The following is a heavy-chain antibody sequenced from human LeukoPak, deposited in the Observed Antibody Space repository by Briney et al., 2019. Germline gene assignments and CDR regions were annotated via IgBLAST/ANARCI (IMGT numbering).Heavy chain of an antibody. J-gene: IGHJ5*02. CDR2: TSFSGRT. V-gene: IGHV4-39*01. CDR3: ATHHPHYSGSGRVGWFDP. CDR1: GGSISSSDYY. Sequence: SETLSLTCTVSGGSISSSDYYWGWIRQPPGKGLEWIGTTSFSGRTFYNPSLNSRVTIFADTSKNQLSLKLTSVTAADTAVYHCATHHPHYSGSGRVGWFDPWGQGTLVTVSS. D-gene: IGHD3-10*01.